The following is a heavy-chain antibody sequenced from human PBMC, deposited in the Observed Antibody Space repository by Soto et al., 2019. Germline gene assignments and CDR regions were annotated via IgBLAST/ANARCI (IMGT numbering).Heavy chain of an antibody. CDR3: ARESGENGTYEAH. D-gene: IGHD1-26*01. CDR2: ITVNGIT. CDR1: GAYVSDFS. Sequence: QVQQLESGPGLVKPWDTLSLTCTVSGAYVSDFSWSWIRQPAGKGLEWIGRITVNGITQYTPSFRSRVTMSMDTSRNQFSLNLHSVTAADTALYYCARESGENGTYEAHWGQGTLVTVSS. V-gene: IGHV4-4*07. J-gene: IGHJ1*01.